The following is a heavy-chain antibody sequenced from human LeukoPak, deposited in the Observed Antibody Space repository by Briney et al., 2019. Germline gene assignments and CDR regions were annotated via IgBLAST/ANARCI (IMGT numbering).Heavy chain of an antibody. D-gene: IGHD1-26*01. CDR2: IYYSGST. J-gene: IGHJ4*02. Sequence: PSETLSLTCTVSGGSISSSSYYWGWIRQPPGKGLEWIGSIYYSGSTYYNPSLKSRVTISVDTSKNQFSLKLSSVTAADTAVYYCARSGGSNDYWGQGAPVTVSS. V-gene: IGHV4-39*01. CDR3: ARSGGSNDY. CDR1: GGSISSSSYY.